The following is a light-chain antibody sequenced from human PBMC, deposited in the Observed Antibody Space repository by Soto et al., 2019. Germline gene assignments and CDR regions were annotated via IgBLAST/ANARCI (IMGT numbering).Light chain of an antibody. V-gene: IGKV3-20*01. CDR3: QQYVVSTLT. J-gene: IGKJ4*01. Sequence: EIVLTQSPGTLSLSPGESATLSCSSSQSVGRNYLAWLQHKPDQAPRLLIYDASNRATGVPDRFSGSGSGTDFTLSVTRLEPEAFAWYYWQQYVVSTLTVGGGTTVEIK. CDR2: DAS. CDR1: QSVGRNY.